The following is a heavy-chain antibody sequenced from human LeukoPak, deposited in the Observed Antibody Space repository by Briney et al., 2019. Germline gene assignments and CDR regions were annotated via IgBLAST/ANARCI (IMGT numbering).Heavy chain of an antibody. V-gene: IGHV1-18*01. CDR3: ARDPYGSGSYWFDP. Sequence: ASVKVSCKASGYTFTSYGISWVRQAPRQGLEWMGWISAYNGNTNYAQKLQGRVTMTTDTSTSTAYMELRSLRSDDTAVYYCARDPYGSGSYWFDPWGQGTLVTVSS. J-gene: IGHJ5*02. CDR2: ISAYNGNT. CDR1: GYTFTSYG. D-gene: IGHD3-10*01.